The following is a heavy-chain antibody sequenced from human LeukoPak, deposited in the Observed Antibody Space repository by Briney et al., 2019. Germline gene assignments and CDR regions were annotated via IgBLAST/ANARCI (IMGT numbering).Heavy chain of an antibody. Sequence: SETLSLTCTVSGGSISSYYWSWIRQPAGKGLEWIGRIYTSGSTNYNPSLKSRVTMSVDTSKNQFSLKLSSVTAADTAVYYCARGVEDSSYDLWSGARYYGMDVWGQGTTVTVSS. J-gene: IGHJ6*02. D-gene: IGHD3-3*01. CDR3: ARGVEDSSYDLWSGARYYGMDV. V-gene: IGHV4-4*07. CDR1: GGSISSYY. CDR2: IYTSGST.